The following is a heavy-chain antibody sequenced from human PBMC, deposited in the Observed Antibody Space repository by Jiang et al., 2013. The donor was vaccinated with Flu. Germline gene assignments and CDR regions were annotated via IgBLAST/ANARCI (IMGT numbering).Heavy chain of an antibody. Sequence: VQLLESGGGLVQPGGSLRLSCAASGFTFSDYYMDWVRQAPGKGLEWVGRSRDKAHSYTTEYAASVKGRFTISRDDSGKSLYLQMNSLKTEDTAVYYCARTVGTTSRFDPWGQGTLV. D-gene: IGHD2/OR15-2a*01. CDR2: SRDKAHSYTT. CDR3: ARTVGTTSRFDP. V-gene: IGHV3-72*01. J-gene: IGHJ5*02. CDR1: GFTFSDYY.